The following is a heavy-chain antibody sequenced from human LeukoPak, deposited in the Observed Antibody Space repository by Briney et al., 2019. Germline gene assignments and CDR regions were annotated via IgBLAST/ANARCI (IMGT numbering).Heavy chain of an antibody. CDR2: ISSTGGST. CDR3: AKDIVGTGYYFGMDV. J-gene: IGHJ6*02. D-gene: IGHD1-26*01. CDR1: EFSFSSYA. V-gene: IGHV3-23*01. Sequence: GGSLRLSCAASEFSFSSYAMNWVRKAPGKGLEWVSVISSTGGSTNYADSVKGRFTISRDNSKNTLPLQMNSLRVEDTAVYYCAKDIVGTGYYFGMDVWGQGTTVTVSS.